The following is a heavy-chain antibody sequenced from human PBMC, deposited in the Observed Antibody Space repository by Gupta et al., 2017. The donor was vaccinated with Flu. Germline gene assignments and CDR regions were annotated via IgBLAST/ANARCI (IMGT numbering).Heavy chain of an antibody. J-gene: IGHJ6*02. CDR2: IWHDGSKK. D-gene: IGHD5-18*01. CDR1: GFSFSDYG. Sequence: QVQLVESGGGVVQPGRSLSLSCAESGFSFSDYGIPWVRQAPGKGLEWVAVIWHDGSKKFYADSVKGRFTISRDNSKNTLSLQMSSLRVDDTAVYYCARDPGYNYGGFGMDVWGQGTTVTVS. CDR3: ARDPGYNYGGFGMDV. V-gene: IGHV3-33*01.